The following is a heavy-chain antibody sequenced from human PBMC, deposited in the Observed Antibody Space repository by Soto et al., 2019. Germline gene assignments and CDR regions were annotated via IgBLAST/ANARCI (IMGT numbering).Heavy chain of an antibody. CDR2: ISYDGSNK. J-gene: IGHJ2*01. D-gene: IGHD4-4*01. V-gene: IGHV3-30-3*01. CDR3: ARPLWRNDYNCGYFDL. Sequence: QVQLVESGGGVVQPGRSLRLSCAASGFTFSSYAMHWVRQAPGKGLEWVAVISYDGSNKDYADSVKGRFTIPRDNSKHTLYLQMNSLRAEDTAVYYCARPLWRNDYNCGYFDLWGRGTLVTVSS. CDR1: GFTFSSYA.